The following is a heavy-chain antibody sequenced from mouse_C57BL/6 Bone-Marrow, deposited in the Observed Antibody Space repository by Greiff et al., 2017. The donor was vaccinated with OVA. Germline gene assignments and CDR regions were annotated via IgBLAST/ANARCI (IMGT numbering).Heavy chain of an antibody. J-gene: IGHJ2*01. CDR1: GFTFSSYA. Sequence: EVKLQESGGGLVKPGGSLKLSCAASGFTFSSYAMSWVRQTPEKRLEWVATISDGGSYTYYPDNVKGRFTISRDNAKNNLYLQMSHLKSEDTAMYYCARGVVTFDYWGQGTTLTVSS. CDR2: ISDGGSYT. D-gene: IGHD2-1*01. CDR3: ARGVVTFDY. V-gene: IGHV5-4*03.